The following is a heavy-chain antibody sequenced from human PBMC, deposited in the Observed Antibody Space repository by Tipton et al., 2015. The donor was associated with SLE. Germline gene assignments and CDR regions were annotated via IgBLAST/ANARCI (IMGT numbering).Heavy chain of an antibody. J-gene: IGHJ4*02. Sequence: TLSLTCTVSGGSISSGGYYWSWIRQHPGKGLEWIGYIYYSGSTYYNPSLKSRVTISVDTSKNQFSLKLSSVTAADTAVYYCARDPEGGSHLDYWGQGTLVTVSS. D-gene: IGHD1-26*01. CDR2: IYYSGST. CDR1: GGSISSGGYY. V-gene: IGHV4-31*03. CDR3: ARDPEGGSHLDY.